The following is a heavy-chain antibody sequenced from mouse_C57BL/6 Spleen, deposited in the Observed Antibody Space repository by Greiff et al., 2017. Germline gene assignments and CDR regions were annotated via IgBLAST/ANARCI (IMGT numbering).Heavy chain of an antibody. V-gene: IGHV5-17*01. J-gene: IGHJ4*01. CDR2: ISSGRSTI. CDR3: ARGVLRYMDY. Sequence: EVKLMESGGGLVKPGGSLKLSCAASGFTFSDYGLHWVRQAPEKGLEWVAYISSGRSTIYYADTVKGRFTISRDNAKNTLFLQRTSLRSEDTAMYYCARGVLRYMDYWGQGTSVTVSS. D-gene: IGHD1-1*01. CDR1: GFTFSDYG.